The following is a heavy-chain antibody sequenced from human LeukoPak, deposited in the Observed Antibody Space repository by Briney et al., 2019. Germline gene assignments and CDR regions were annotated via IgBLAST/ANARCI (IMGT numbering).Heavy chain of an antibody. CDR2: ISGSGGST. CDR1: GFTFSSYA. CDR3: AKDAGYYCSGGSCYRPWFDP. V-gene: IGHV3-23*01. Sequence: GGSLRLSCAASGFTFSSYAMSWVRQAPGKGLEWVSAISGSGGSTYYADSVKGRFTISRDNSKNTLYLQMNSLRAEDTAVYYCAKDAGYYCSGGSCYRPWFDPWGQGTLVTASS. D-gene: IGHD2-15*01. J-gene: IGHJ5*02.